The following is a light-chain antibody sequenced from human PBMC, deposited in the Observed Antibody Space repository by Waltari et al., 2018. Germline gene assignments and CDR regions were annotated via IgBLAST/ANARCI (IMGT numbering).Light chain of an antibody. CDR2: ATS. CDR3: QQSYTSPWT. V-gene: IGKV1-39*01. Sequence: DIQMTQSPSSLSASVGDRVTITCRASQSISTYLNWYQQIPGKAPKLLIYATSNLQSGVPSRFSGSGSGTHFTLTISSLQPEDLSIYYCQQSYTSPWTFGQGTRVEIK. J-gene: IGKJ1*01. CDR1: QSISTY.